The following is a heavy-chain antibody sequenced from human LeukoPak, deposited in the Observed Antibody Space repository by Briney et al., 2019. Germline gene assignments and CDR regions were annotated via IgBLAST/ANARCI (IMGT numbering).Heavy chain of an antibody. D-gene: IGHD1-26*01. Sequence: SGGSLRLSCATSGFTFSNHAMHWVRQATGKGLEWVSAIGIAGDTFYPDSVKGRFTISRENAKNSLSLQINSLKAEDTAVYYCVRQQTSHGNFDYWGQGTLVTVSS. CDR3: VRQQTSHGNFDY. J-gene: IGHJ4*02. CDR1: GFTFSNHA. CDR2: IGIAGDT. V-gene: IGHV3-13*01.